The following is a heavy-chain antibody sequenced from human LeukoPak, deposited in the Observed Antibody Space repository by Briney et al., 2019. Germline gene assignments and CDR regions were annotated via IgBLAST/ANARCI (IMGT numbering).Heavy chain of an antibody. CDR2: INSSSSTI. CDR1: GFTFSTYS. V-gene: IGHV3-48*04. D-gene: IGHD3-10*01. J-gene: IGHJ6*02. CDR3: ARGVKVRGVNYYGMDV. Sequence: GGSLRLSCAASGFTFSTYSMNWVRQAPGKGLEWVSYINSSSSTIFYADPVKGRFTMSRDDAKNSLYLQMNSLRAEDTAVYYCARGVKVRGVNYYGMDVWGQGTTVTVSS.